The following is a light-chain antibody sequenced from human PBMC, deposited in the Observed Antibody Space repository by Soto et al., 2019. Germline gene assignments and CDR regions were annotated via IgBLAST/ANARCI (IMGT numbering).Light chain of an antibody. V-gene: IGLV2-14*01. CDR2: EVY. J-gene: IGLJ1*01. CDR1: SSDVGGYNY. Sequence: QSALTQPASVSGSPGQSITISCTGTSSDVGGYNYVSWYQQHPGKVPKLVIYEVYKRPSDVSNRFSGSKSGNTASLTISGLQPEDEADYYCNSYTNRFTFVLGTGTKVTVL. CDR3: NSYTNRFTFV.